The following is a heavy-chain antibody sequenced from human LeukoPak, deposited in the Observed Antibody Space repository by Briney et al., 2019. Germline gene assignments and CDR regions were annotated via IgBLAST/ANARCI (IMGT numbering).Heavy chain of an antibody. V-gene: IGHV3-43*02. CDR1: GFTFDDYA. J-gene: IGHJ3*02. CDR3: ARPKMVRGVDDAFDI. Sequence: GGSLRLSCAASGFTFDDYAIHWVRQAPGRGLEWVSLISGVGSSTYNADSVKGRFTISRDNSKNSLYLQMNSLRTEDTALYYCARPKMVRGVDDAFDIWGQGTMVTVCS. CDR2: ISGVGSST. D-gene: IGHD3-10*01.